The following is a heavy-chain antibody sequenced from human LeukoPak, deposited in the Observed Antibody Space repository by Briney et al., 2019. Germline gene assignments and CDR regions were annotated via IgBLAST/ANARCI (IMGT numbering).Heavy chain of an antibody. J-gene: IGHJ3*02. V-gene: IGHV3-23*01. D-gene: IGHD1-26*01. CDR2: ISGSGSRT. CDR1: GFTYSSYG. CDR3: AKGSREWELLDAFDI. Sequence: GGSLRLSCTASGFTYSSYGMTWVRQAPGKGLEWVSDISGSGSRTDYADSVKGRFTISRDNAKNTLYLQMNSLRAEDTAAYYCAKGSREWELLDAFDIWGQGTMVTVSS.